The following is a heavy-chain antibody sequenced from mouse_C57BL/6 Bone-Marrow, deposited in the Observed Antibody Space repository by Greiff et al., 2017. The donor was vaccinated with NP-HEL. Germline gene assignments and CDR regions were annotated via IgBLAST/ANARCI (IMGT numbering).Heavy chain of an antibody. V-gene: IGHV14-4*01. CDR2: IDPENGDT. J-gene: IGHJ1*03. D-gene: IGHD1-1*01. CDR3: TTGSYYYGSSYDWYFDV. CDR1: GFNITDDY. Sequence: EVQLQQSGAELVRPGASVKLSCTASGFNITDDYMHWVKQRPEQGLEWIGWIDPENGDTEYASKFQGKATITADTSSNTAYLQLSSLTSEDTAVYYCTTGSYYYGSSYDWYFDVWGTGTTVTVSS.